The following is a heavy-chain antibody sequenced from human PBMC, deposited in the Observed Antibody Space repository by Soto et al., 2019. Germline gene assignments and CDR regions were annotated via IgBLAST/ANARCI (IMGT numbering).Heavy chain of an antibody. J-gene: IGHJ6*02. D-gene: IGHD1-1*01. Sequence: PGESLKISCKGSGYSFTSYWIGWVRQMPGKGLEWMGIIYPGDSDTRYSPSLQGQVTISADKSISTAYLQWSSLKASDTAMYYCARQETHDYYYYYYGMDVWGQGTTVTVSS. CDR1: GYSFTSYW. CDR3: ARQETHDYYYYYYGMDV. V-gene: IGHV5-51*01. CDR2: IYPGDSDT.